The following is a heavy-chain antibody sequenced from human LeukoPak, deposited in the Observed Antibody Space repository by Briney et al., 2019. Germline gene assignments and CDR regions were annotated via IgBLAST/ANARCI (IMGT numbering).Heavy chain of an antibody. CDR2: IYHSGST. CDR1: GYSISSGYY. V-gene: IGHV4-38-2*01. Sequence: SETLSLTCAVSGYSISSGYYWGWIRQPPGEGLEWIGSIYHSGSTYYNPSLKSRVTISVDTSKNQFSLKLSSVTAADTAVYYCARAGYCSGGSCYYFDYWGQGTLVTVSS. CDR3: ARAGYCSGGSCYYFDY. J-gene: IGHJ4*02. D-gene: IGHD2-15*01.